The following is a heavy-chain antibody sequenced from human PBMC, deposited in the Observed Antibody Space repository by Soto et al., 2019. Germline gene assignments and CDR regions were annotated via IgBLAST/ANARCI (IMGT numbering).Heavy chain of an antibody. J-gene: IGHJ5*02. V-gene: IGHV1-8*01. CDR3: ARAISGYKLYWFDP. D-gene: IGHD5-12*01. CDR2: MNPNTGNT. CDR1: GYTFTSYD. Sequence: QVQLVQSGAEVKKPGASVKVSCKASGYTFTSYDINWVRQATGQGLEWMGWMNPNTGNTGYAQKFQDRVTMTRNTSISTAYMELSSLRSEDTAVYYCARAISGYKLYWFDPWGQGTLVTVSS.